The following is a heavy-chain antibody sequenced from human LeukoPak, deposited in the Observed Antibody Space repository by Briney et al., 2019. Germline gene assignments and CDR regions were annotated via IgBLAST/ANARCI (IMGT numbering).Heavy chain of an antibody. Sequence: KASETLSLTCTVSGGSTSSYYWSWIRQPPGKGLEWIGYIYHSGSANYKPSLKSRVTISVDTSKNQFSLKLSSVTAADTAVYYCARGGYYGLGNDFRFDPWGQGTLVTVSS. V-gene: IGHV4-59*01. D-gene: IGHD3-10*01. CDR1: GGSTSSYY. CDR2: IYHSGSA. J-gene: IGHJ5*02. CDR3: ARGGYYGLGNDFRFDP.